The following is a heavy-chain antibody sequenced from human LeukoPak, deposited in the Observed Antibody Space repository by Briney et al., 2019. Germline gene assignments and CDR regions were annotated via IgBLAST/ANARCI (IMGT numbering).Heavy chain of an antibody. CDR2: IYHSGST. CDR3: AKDRAWLQFWS. D-gene: IGHD5-18*01. CDR1: GYSISSGYY. V-gene: IGHV4-38-2*02. Sequence: PSETLSLTCTVSGYSISSGYYWGWIRQPPGKGLEWIGSIYHSGSTYYNPSLKSRVTISVDTSKNQFSLKLSSVTAADTAVFYCAKDRAWLQFWSWGQGTLVTVSS. J-gene: IGHJ4*02.